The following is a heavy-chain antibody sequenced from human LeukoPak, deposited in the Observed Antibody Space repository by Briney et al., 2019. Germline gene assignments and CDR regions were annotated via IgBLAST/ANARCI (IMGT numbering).Heavy chain of an antibody. CDR1: GFAFSSYA. V-gene: IGHV3-30-3*01. CDR3: ARDEGIAVAAPPPYYYYGMDV. CDR2: ISYEGNNK. J-gene: IGHJ6*02. D-gene: IGHD6-19*01. Sequence: GESLRLSCAASGFAFSSYAMHWVRQAPGKGLEWVAGISYEGNNKYYADSVKGRFTISRDNSKNTLYLQMNSLRAEDTAVYYCARDEGIAVAAPPPYYYYGMDVWGQGTTVTVSS.